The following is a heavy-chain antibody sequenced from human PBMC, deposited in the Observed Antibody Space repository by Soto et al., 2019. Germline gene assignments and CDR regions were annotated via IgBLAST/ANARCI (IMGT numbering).Heavy chain of an antibody. V-gene: IGHV3-9*01. CDR3: AKDSYYDFWSGYTPTPYYYYYYMDV. D-gene: IGHD3-3*01. CDR1: GFTFDDYA. J-gene: IGHJ6*03. Sequence: PGGSLRLSCAASGFTFDDYARHWVRQAPGKGLEWVSGISWNSGSIGYADSVKGRFTISRDNAKNSLYLQMNSLRAEDTALYYCAKDSYYDFWSGYTPTPYYYYYYMDVWGKGTTVTVSS. CDR2: ISWNSGSI.